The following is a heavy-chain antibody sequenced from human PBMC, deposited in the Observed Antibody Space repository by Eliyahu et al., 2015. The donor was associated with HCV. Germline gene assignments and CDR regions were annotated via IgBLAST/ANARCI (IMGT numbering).Heavy chain of an antibody. CDR2: ISGSGGST. CDR3: AKDDIPSDGGSLLSAFDI. Sequence: EVQLLESGGGLVQPGGSLRLSCAASGFTFSXYAMSWVRQAPGKGLEWVSAISGSGGSTYYADSVKGRFTISRDNSKNTLYLQMNSLRAEDTAVYYCAKDDIPSDGGSLLSAFDIWGQGTMVTVSS. V-gene: IGHV3-23*01. D-gene: IGHD1-26*01. CDR1: GFTFSXYA. J-gene: IGHJ3*02.